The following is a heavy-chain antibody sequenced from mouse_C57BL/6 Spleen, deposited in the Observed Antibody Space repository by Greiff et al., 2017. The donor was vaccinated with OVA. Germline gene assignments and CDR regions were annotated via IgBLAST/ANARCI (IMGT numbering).Heavy chain of an antibody. V-gene: IGHV1-52*01. J-gene: IGHJ3*01. CDR2: IDPSDSET. D-gene: IGHD1-1*01. CDR1: GYTFTSYW. Sequence: VQLQQPGAELVRPGSSVKLSCKASGYTFTSYWMHWVKQRPIQGLEWIGNIDPSDSETHYNQKFKDKATLTVDKSSSTAYMQLSSLTSEDSAVYYCARGRYYGSSYRFAYWGQGTLVTVSA. CDR3: ARGRYYGSSYRFAY.